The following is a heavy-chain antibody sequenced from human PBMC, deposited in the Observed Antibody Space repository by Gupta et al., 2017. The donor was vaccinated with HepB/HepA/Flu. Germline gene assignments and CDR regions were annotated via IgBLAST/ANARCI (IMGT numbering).Heavy chain of an antibody. CDR1: GFSFDDYA. CDR3: AKGWGGYDSPFDY. J-gene: IGHJ4*02. D-gene: IGHD5-12*01. Sequence: EVRRVESGGGLVQPGRSLSLSCAASGFSFDDYAMHWVRQDPGKGLEWVSGISWNSRSIGDADAVKGRFTIFRNNAKNSLYLQMNRLRPEDMAFYYCAKGWGGYDSPFDYGGQGTLVTVSS. CDR2: ISWNSRSI. V-gene: IGHV3-9*03.